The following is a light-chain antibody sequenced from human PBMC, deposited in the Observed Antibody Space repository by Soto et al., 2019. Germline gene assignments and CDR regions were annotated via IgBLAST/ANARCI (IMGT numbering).Light chain of an antibody. V-gene: IGLV1-44*01. CDR3: AAWDGSLQTWV. J-gene: IGLJ3*02. CDR1: SSNIGSNI. Sequence: QSVLTQPPSASGTPGQRVTISCSGSSSNIGSNIVNWYQQLPGTAPKILIYTNNQRPSGVPDRFSDSKSGTSASLAISGLQSEDEADYYCAAWDGSLQTWVFGGGTKVIVL. CDR2: TNN.